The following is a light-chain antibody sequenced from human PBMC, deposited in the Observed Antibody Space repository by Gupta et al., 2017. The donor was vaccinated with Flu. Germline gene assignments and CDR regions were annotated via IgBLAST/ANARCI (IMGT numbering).Light chain of an antibody. CDR2: TAS. Sequence: QLTQSPSSLSASIGDTVTITCRASQNIGTYMNWYQQKSGKPPKLLIYTASTLETGVPSRFRGSGSGTEFTLAISGLRSEDFATYYCQQSYTVVRSFGQGTKV. J-gene: IGKJ1*01. CDR3: QQSYTVVRS. V-gene: IGKV1-39*01. CDR1: QNIGTY.